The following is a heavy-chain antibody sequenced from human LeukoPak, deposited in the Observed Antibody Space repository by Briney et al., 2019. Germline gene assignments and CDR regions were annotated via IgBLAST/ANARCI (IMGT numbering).Heavy chain of an antibody. V-gene: IGHV4-59*01. D-gene: IGHD2-21*02. Sequence: PSETLSLTCSVSGDSINSEYWTWVRRPPGKGLEWIGYIHHSGTTNYNPSLKSRVAISLDTSRAQFFLKVHSVTAADTAVYYCARRSVDYCVDGACDRFDIWGQGTTVTVSS. CDR2: IHHSGTT. J-gene: IGHJ3*02. CDR3: ARRSVDYCVDGACDRFDI. CDR1: GDSINSEY.